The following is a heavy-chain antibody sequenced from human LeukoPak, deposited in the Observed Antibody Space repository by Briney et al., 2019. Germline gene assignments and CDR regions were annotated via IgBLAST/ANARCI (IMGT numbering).Heavy chain of an antibody. CDR1: GYTFTGYY. J-gene: IGHJ4*02. D-gene: IGHD6-13*01. V-gene: IGHV1-2*02. Sequence: ASVKVSCKASGYTFTGYYKHWVRQAPGQGLEWMGWINPNSGGTNYAQKFQGRVTMTRDTSISTAYMELSRLRSDDTAVYYCARSMGTIYSSSWYWVDYWGQGTLVTVSS. CDR2: INPNSGGT. CDR3: ARSMGTIYSSSWYWVDY.